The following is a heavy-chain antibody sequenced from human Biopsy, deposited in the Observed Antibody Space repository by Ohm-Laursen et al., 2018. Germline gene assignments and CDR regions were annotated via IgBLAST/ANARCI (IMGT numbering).Heavy chain of an antibody. J-gene: IGHJ5*02. V-gene: IGHV1-8*01. CDR2: LNPGSGNS. CDR1: GSTFTSYD. Sequence: ASVKASCQAYGSTFTSYDITWVRQASGQGPEWIGWLNPGSGNSNFGQKFRGRVTVTSDTSISTAYMELSGLTSDDTATYYCGRAVRNQLLTDPWGQGTLVTVTS. CDR3: GRAVRNQLLTDP. D-gene: IGHD1-7*01.